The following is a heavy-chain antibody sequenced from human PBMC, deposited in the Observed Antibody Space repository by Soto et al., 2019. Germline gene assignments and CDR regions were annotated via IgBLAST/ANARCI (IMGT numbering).Heavy chain of an antibody. CDR3: ADDSSSFRRKDPAMDV. D-gene: IGHD6-13*01. Sequence: GGSLRLSCAASGFTFSSYAMSWVRQAPGKGLEWVSAISGSGGSTYYADSVKGRFTISRDNSKNTLYLQMNSLRAEDTAVYYCADDSSSFRRKDPAMDVWGQGTTVTVSS. CDR1: GFTFSSYA. V-gene: IGHV3-23*01. CDR2: ISGSGGST. J-gene: IGHJ6*02.